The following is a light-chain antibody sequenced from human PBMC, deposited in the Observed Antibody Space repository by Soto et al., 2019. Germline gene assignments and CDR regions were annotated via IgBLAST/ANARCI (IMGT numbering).Light chain of an antibody. CDR1: QSVSSY. Sequence: EIVLTQSPATLSLSPGGRATLSCRASQSVSSYLAWYQQKPGQAPRLLIYDASNRATGIPAGFSGSGSGTDFTLTISSLEPEDFAVYYCQQRSNWPPTTFGQGTKVDI. CDR3: QQRSNWPPTT. CDR2: DAS. J-gene: IGKJ1*01. V-gene: IGKV3-11*01.